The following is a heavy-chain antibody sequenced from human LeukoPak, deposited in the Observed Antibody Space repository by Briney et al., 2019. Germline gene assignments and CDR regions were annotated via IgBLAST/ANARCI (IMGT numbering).Heavy chain of an antibody. CDR2: IIPIFGTA. J-gene: IGHJ4*02. CDR1: GGTFSSYA. D-gene: IGHD5-12*01. CDR3: ARGTDIVATSIDY. Sequence: SVKVSCKASGGTFSSYAISWVRQAPGQGLEWMGGIIPIFGTANYAQKFQGRVTITTDESTSTAYMELSSLRSEDTAVYYCARGTDIVATSIDYWGQGTLVTVSS. V-gene: IGHV1-69*05.